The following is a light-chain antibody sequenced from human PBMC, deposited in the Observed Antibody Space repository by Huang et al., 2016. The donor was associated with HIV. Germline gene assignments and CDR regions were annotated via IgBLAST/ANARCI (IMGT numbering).Light chain of an antibody. V-gene: IGKV3D-15*01. CDR1: QSVSSN. CDR3: QQYNDWPPLT. CDR2: GAS. Sequence: EIVMTQSPATLSVSPGERATFSCRASQSVSSNLAWYQQKPGQSPRLRLYGASTRATGIPARFRGSWSGTEFTLTISSLQSEDFAVYYCQQYNDWPPLTFGGGTKVEIK. J-gene: IGKJ4*01.